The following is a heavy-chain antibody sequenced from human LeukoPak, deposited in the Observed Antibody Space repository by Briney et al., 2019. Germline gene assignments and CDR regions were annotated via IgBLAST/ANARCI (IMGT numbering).Heavy chain of an antibody. V-gene: IGHV4-34*01. CDR2: INHRGDT. CDR1: GGSFSSYY. J-gene: IGHJ4*03. CDR3: ARGPTISETGYFDY. D-gene: IGHD1-1*01. Sequence: KPSETLSLTCAVYGGSFSSYYWSWIRQSPGKGLEWIAEINHRGDTNYNPSVKSRVTISVDTSKNQFSLKVTPLTAADTAVYYCARGPTISETGYFDYWGQGTLVTVSS.